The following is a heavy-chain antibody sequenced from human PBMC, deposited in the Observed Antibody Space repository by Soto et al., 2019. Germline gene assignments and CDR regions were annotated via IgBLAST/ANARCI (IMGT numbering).Heavy chain of an antibody. D-gene: IGHD2-15*01. CDR1: GVSLSTSGEG. CDR3: AHRQRTVVVGAPFDL. Sequence: QITLRESGPTLVQPTQTLTLTCTLSGVSLSTSGEGVGWIRQPPGKALEWLALIYWADDKRFSPSLKSRLAITTDISKNQVVMTMTDMAPEDTAIYYCAHRQRTVVVGAPFDLWGQGSQVTVSS. V-gene: IGHV2-5*02. CDR2: IYWADDK. J-gene: IGHJ4*02.